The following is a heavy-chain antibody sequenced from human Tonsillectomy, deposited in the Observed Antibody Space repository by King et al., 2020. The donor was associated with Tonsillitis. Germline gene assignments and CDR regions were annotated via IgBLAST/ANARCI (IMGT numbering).Heavy chain of an antibody. CDR3: ARKSGGEGFFGFVGVAGWFDP. CDR2: IYYSGSI. CDR1: GGSISGGTYY. Sequence: LQLQESGPGLVKPSETLSLTCTVSGGSISGGTYYWGWIRQPPGKGLEWIGSIYYSGSIYYNPSLKSRVTISVDTSKNQFSLNLSSVTAADTAVYYCARKSGGEGFFGFVGVAGWFDPWGQGTLVTVSS. D-gene: IGHD3-3*01. V-gene: IGHV4-39*01. J-gene: IGHJ5*02.